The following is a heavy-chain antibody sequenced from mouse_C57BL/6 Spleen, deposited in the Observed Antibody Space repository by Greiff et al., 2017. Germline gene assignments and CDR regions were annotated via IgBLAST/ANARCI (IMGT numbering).Heavy chain of an antibody. V-gene: IGHV1-59*01. CDR2: IDPSDSYT. CDR3: ARLRREDAMDY. J-gene: IGHJ4*01. CDR1: GYTFTSYW. Sequence: QVQLQQSGAELVRPGTSVKLSCKASGYTFTSYWMHWVKQRPGPGLEWIGVIDPSDSYTNYNQKFKGKATLTVDTSSSTAYMQLSSLTSEDSAVYYCARLRREDAMDYWGQGTSVTVSS. D-gene: IGHD2-12*01.